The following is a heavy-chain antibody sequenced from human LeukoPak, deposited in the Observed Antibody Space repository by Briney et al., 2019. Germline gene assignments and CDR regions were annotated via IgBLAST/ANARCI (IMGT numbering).Heavy chain of an antibody. J-gene: IGHJ4*02. CDR1: GFKFSNYG. V-gene: IGHV3-33*01. CDR3: ARTIYGSGSYYCDY. D-gene: IGHD3-10*01. CDR2: IWYDGSNK. Sequence: SGRSLRLSCAASGFKFSNYGMLCVRHAPGKGLVGVAIIWYDGSNKYYADSVKGRFTISRDNSKNTLYLQMNSLRLEDTAVYYCARTIYGSGSYYCDYWGQGAPVTVSS.